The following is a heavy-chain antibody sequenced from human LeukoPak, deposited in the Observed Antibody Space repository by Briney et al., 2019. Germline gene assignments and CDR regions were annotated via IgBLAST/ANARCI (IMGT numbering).Heavy chain of an antibody. D-gene: IGHD4-17*01. V-gene: IGHV4-59*06. CDR3: ARGGITVTTHFDY. Sequence: SETLSLTCTVSGGSISCYYWSWIRQPAGKGLEWIGYIYYSGSTYYNPSLKSRVTISVDTSKNQFSLKLSSVTAADTAVYYCARGGITVTTHFDYWGQGTLVTVSS. J-gene: IGHJ4*02. CDR2: IYYSGST. CDR1: GGSISCYY.